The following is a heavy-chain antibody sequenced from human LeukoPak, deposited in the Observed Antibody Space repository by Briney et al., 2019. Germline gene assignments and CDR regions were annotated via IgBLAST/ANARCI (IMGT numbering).Heavy chain of an antibody. V-gene: IGHV4-34*01. CDR1: GGSISSYY. D-gene: IGHD3-22*01. CDR3: ARDGYYDSSGYYNDAFDI. CDR2: INHSGST. Sequence: SETLSLTCTVSGGSISSYYWSWIRQPPGKGLEWIGEINHSGSTNYNPSLKSRVTISVDTSKNQFSLKLSSVTAADTAVYYCARDGYYDSSGYYNDAFDIWGQGTMVTVSS. J-gene: IGHJ3*02.